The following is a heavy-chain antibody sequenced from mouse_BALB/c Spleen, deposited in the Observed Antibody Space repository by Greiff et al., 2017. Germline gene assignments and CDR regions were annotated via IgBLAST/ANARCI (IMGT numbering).Heavy chain of an antibody. J-gene: IGHJ2*01. Sequence: DVQLVESGGGLVKPGGSLKLSCAASGFTFSSYTMSWVRQTPEKRLEWVATISSGGSYTYYPDSVKGRFTISRDNAKNTLYLQMSSLKSEDTAMYYCTRAQGDPGDYWGQGTTLTVSS. V-gene: IGHV5-6-4*01. CDR1: GFTFSSYT. CDR3: TRAQGDPGDY. CDR2: ISSGGSYT.